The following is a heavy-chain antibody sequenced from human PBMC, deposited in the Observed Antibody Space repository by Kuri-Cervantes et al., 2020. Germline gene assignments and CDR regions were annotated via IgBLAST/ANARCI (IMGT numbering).Heavy chain of an antibody. J-gene: IGHJ5*02. CDR2: IWYDGSNK. V-gene: IGHV3-33*08. Sequence: GESLKISCAASGFTFSRYGMHWVRQAPGKGLEWVALIWYDGSNKYYADSVKGRFTISRDNSKNTVYLQMNSLRADDTAIYYCARLTVTLSSRLEPWGRGTLVTVSS. CDR1: GFTFSRYG. D-gene: IGHD4-11*01. CDR3: ARLTVTLSSRLEP.